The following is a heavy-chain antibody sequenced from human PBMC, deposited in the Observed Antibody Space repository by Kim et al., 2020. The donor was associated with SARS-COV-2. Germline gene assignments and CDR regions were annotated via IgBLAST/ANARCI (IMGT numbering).Heavy chain of an antibody. CDR1: GGSISGYY. J-gene: IGHJ5*01. V-gene: IGHV4-59*08. Sequence: SETLSLTCTVSGGSISGYYWTWIRQPPGKGLEWIGYIYYTGSTNYNPSLKSRVTISADPSKNQFSLTVTFVTAAATAMYYCARHSGTVILTWFDSWGQGT. D-gene: IGHD4-17*01. CDR2: IYYTGST. CDR3: ARHSGTVILTWFDS.